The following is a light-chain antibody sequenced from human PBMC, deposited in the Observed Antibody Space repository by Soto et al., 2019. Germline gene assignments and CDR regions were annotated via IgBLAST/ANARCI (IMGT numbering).Light chain of an antibody. CDR2: AAS. CDR1: QSVSSTY. CDR3: QHYGSSPGT. V-gene: IGKV3-20*01. J-gene: IGKJ1*01. Sequence: EIVLTQSPGTLSLSPGERATLSCRASQSVSSTYLAWYQQRPGQAPRLLIYAASSRATGIPYRFSGSVSGTDFTLTISRLEPEDFAVYYCQHYGSSPGTFGQGTKVEIK.